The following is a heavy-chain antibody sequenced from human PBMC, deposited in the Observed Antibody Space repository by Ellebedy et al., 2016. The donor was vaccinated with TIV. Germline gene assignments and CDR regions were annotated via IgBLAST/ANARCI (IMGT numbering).Heavy chain of an antibody. CDR1: GDTFSNYG. V-gene: IGHV1-69*13. Sequence: SVKVSCKASGDTFSNYGFTWVRQAPGHGLEWMGGIIPIFGTTKYAQKFQGRVTITADESTSTAYMELSSLRSEDTAVYYCARFIFDSSGYFHHYGMDVWGQGTTVTVSS. CDR2: IIPIFGTT. CDR3: ARFIFDSSGYFHHYGMDV. J-gene: IGHJ6*02. D-gene: IGHD3-22*01.